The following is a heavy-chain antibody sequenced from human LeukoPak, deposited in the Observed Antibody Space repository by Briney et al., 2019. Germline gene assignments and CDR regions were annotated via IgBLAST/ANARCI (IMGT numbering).Heavy chain of an antibody. CDR2: IYYTGST. CDR3: ARVTSGRYYYYSMDV. J-gene: IGHJ6*03. CDR1: GVSISNYY. D-gene: IGHD3-10*01. Sequence: PSETLSLTCTGSGVSISNYYWNWIRQPPGKGLEGIGYIYYTGSTNYNPSLQSRITMSVDTSKNQFSLQLSSVTAADTAVYYCARVTSGRYYYYSMDVWGKGTTVTISS. V-gene: IGHV4-59*12.